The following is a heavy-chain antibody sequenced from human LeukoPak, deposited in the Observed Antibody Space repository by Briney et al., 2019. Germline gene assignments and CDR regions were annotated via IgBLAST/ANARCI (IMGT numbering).Heavy chain of an antibody. D-gene: IGHD6-13*01. Sequence: SETLSLTCTVSGGSISSSSYYWGWIRQPPGKGLEWIGSIYYSGSTYYNPSLKSRVTISVDTSKNQFSLKLSSVTAADTAVYYCARERYSSSWYGQLEPDYFDYWGQGTLVTVSS. CDR2: IYYSGST. CDR3: ARERYSSSWYGQLEPDYFDY. J-gene: IGHJ4*02. V-gene: IGHV4-39*07. CDR1: GGSISSSSYY.